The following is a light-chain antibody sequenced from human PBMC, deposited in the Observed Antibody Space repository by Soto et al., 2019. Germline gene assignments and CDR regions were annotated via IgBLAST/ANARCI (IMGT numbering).Light chain of an antibody. Sequence: DIQMTQSPSSLSASVGDRVTITCRASQSISSYLNWYQQKPGKVPKLLIYAASSLQSGVPSRFSGSGSGTDFTLTISSLQPEDFATYYCQQSYSTPRTFGQRTKLDIK. CDR2: AAS. CDR1: QSISSY. V-gene: IGKV1-39*01. J-gene: IGKJ1*01. CDR3: QQSYSTPRT.